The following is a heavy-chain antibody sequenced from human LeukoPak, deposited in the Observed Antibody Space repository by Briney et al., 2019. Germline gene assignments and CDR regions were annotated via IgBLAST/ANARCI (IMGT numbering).Heavy chain of an antibody. CDR3: ARDQVWCSSTSCPFDY. CDR1: GFTFSSYS. V-gene: IGHV3-48*01. CDR2: ISSSSSTI. Sequence: GGSLRLSCAASGFTFSSYSMNWVRQAPGKGLEWVSYISSSSSTIYYADSEKGRFTISRDNAKNSLYLQMNSLRAEDTAVYYCARDQVWCSSTSCPFDYWGQGTLVTVSS. J-gene: IGHJ4*02. D-gene: IGHD2-2*01.